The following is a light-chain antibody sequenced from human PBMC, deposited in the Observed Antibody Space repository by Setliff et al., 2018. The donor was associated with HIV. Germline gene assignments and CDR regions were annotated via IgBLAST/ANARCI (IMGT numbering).Light chain of an antibody. J-gene: IGKJ4*01. Sequence: RVMTQSPATVSVSPGDRVTLSCGASQSVSTNLAWYQQKPGQTPRLLIYSGFIRATGVPARFSGSGSGTEFTLTISSLQSEDFAVYYCQQYNNWPLTFGGGTKVDSK. V-gene: IGKV3-15*01. CDR2: SGF. CDR3: QQYNNWPLT. CDR1: QSVSTN.